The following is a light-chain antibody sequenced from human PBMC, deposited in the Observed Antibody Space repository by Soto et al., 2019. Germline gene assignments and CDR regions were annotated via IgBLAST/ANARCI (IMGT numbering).Light chain of an antibody. V-gene: IGKV3-20*01. Sequence: EIVLTQSPGTLSLSPGERATLSCRASQSVSSSYVAWYQQKPGQAPRLLIYGASSRATGIPDRFSGSGSGTDFTLTISRLEPEDFAVYYCQQYGSSHPYTFGQGTTLEIQ. CDR2: GAS. CDR3: QQYGSSHPYT. J-gene: IGKJ2*01. CDR1: QSVSSSY.